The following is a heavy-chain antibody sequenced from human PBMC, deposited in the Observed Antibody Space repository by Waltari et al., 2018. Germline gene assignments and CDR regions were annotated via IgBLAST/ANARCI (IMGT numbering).Heavy chain of an antibody. V-gene: IGHV1-2*02. CDR2: SSPASGAT. J-gene: IGHJ4*02. CDR1: GYAFSNYF. Sequence: QGQLVQSGAEMKRPGASVKVSCKASGYAFSNYFLHWVRQAPGQGLEWIGWSSPASGATKSPQNVKGRGTLTSDTALNTAYLELTGLTPDDTAVYYCARLPHWEPFDSWGQGTLVTVAS. CDR3: ARLPHWEPFDS. D-gene: IGHD1-26*01.